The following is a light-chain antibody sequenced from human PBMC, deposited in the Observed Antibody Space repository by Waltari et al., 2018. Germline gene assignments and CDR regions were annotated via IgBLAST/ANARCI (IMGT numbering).Light chain of an antibody. V-gene: IGLV2-14*01. Sequence: QSALTQPASVSGSPGQSITISCTGTSSDVGGYKYVSWYQQHPGKAPKLMIYAVSNRPSGVSNRFSGSKSGNTASLTIFGLQAEDEADYYCSSYTSSSTKVFGTGTKVTVL. CDR3: SSYTSSSTKV. J-gene: IGLJ1*01. CDR1: SSDVGGYKY. CDR2: AVS.